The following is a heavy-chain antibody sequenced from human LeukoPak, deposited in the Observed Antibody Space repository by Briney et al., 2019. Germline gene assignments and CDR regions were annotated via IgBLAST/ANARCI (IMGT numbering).Heavy chain of an antibody. V-gene: IGHV3-9*01. D-gene: IGHD3-22*01. J-gene: IGHJ3*02. CDR3: ARDGQTYYYDSSGLNAFDI. CDR1: GFTFDNYA. Sequence: GGSLRLSCAASGFTFDNYAMHWVRQAPGKGLEWVSGISWNSGSIVYADSVKGRFTISRDNAKNSLYLQMNSLRAEDTAVYYCARDGQTYYYDSSGLNAFDIWGQGTMVTVSS. CDR2: ISWNSGSI.